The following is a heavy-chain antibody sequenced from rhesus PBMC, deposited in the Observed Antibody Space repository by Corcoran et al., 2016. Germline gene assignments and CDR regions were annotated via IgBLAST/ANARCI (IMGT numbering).Heavy chain of an antibody. J-gene: IGHJ4*01. CDR1: GYTLPDYY. D-gene: IGHD1-44*02. CDR3: ATYYSGSYQLGFDY. V-gene: IGHV1-111*02. Sequence: EVQLVQSGAEVKKPGASVKISCKASGYTLPDYYLHWVRQAPGKGLEWMGRVDPEDGEAIHAQKFQDRVTITADTSTDTAYMELSSLRSEDTAVYYCATYYSGSYQLGFDYWGQGVLVTVSS. CDR2: VDPEDGEA.